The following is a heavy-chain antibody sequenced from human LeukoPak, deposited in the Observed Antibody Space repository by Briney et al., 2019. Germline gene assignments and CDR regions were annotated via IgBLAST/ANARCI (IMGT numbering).Heavy chain of an antibody. CDR1: GGTFSSYA. CDR3: ARSRRRELLGTYFDY. Sequence: SVKVSCKASGGTFSSYAISWVRQAPGQGLEWMGGIIPIFGTANYAQKFQGRVTITADKSTSTAYMELSSLRSEDTAVYYCARSRRRELLGTYFDYWGQGTLVTVSS. D-gene: IGHD1-26*01. J-gene: IGHJ4*02. CDR2: IIPIFGTA. V-gene: IGHV1-69*06.